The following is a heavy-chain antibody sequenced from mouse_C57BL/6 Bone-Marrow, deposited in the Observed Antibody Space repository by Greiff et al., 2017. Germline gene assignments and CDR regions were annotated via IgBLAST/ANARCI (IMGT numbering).Heavy chain of an antibody. CDR2: IHPNSGST. CDR1: GYTFTSYW. CDR3: ANYVSSYVGYFDV. D-gene: IGHD1-1*01. Sequence: QVQLQQSGAELVKPGASVKLSCKASGYTFTSYWMHWVKQRPGQGLEWIGMIHPNSGSTNYNEKFKSKATLTVDKSSSTAYMQLSSLTSEDSAVYYCANYVSSYVGYFDVWGTGTTVTVSS. V-gene: IGHV1-64*01. J-gene: IGHJ1*03.